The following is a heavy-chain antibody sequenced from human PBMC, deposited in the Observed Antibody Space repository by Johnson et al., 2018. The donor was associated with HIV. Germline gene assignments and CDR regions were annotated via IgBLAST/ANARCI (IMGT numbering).Heavy chain of an antibody. V-gene: IGHV3-11*04. Sequence: QVQLVESGGDLVKPGGSLRLSCAASGFIFSDYYMTWIRQAPGKGLESISYISSSGRTIYYADSVKGRFTISRDNSKNTLYLQMNSLRAEDTAVYYCAKEQLLRAFDIWGQGTMVTVSS. CDR1: GFIFSDYY. CDR3: AKEQLLRAFDI. J-gene: IGHJ3*02. CDR2: ISSSGRTI. D-gene: IGHD2-15*01.